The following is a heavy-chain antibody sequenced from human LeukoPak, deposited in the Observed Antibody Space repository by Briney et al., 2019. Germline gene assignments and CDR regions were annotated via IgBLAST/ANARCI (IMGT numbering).Heavy chain of an antibody. V-gene: IGHV3-7*01. CDR2: ISEDGSDK. Sequence: GGSLRLSCAASGFSIRNHWMSWVRQAPGKGLEWVAHISEDGSDKLYEESLMGRFTISRDNANNLMFLYMNSLRAEDTAVCFCARSVHSTADYWGQGILVTVSS. CDR1: GFSIRNHW. J-gene: IGHJ4*02. D-gene: IGHD6-13*01. CDR3: ARSVHSTADY.